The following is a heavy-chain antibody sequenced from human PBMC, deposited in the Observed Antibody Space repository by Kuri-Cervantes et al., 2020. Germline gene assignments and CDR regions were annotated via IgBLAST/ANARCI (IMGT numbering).Heavy chain of an antibody. CDR3: ARDLLYGDYVFDY. D-gene: IGHD4-17*01. V-gene: IGHV3-7*01. J-gene: IGHJ4*02. CDR1: GFTFSSHW. CDR2: IKQDGSEK. Sequence: LSLTCAASGFTFSSHWMSWVRQAPGKGLEWVSNIKQDGSEKYYVDSVKGRFTISRDNAKNSLYLHMNSLRAEDTAVYYCARDLLYGDYVFDYWGQGTLVTVSS.